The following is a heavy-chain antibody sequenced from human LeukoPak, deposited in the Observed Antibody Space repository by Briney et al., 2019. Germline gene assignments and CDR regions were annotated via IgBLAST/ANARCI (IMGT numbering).Heavy chain of an antibody. CDR2: INHSGST. CDR1: GGSFSGYY. Sequence: KPSETLSLTCAVSGGSFSGYYWSWIRQPPGKGLEWIGEINHSGSTNYNPSLKSRVTISVDTSKNQFSLKLSSVTAADTAVYYCARGPHSGSYYLHFDYWGQGTLVTVSS. D-gene: IGHD1-26*01. J-gene: IGHJ4*02. V-gene: IGHV4-34*01. CDR3: ARGPHSGSYYLHFDY.